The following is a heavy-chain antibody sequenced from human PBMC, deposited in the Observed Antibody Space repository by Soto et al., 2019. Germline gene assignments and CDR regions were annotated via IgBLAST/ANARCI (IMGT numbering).Heavy chain of an antibody. CDR1: GDSVSSNSAA. V-gene: IGHV6-1*01. CDR3: ARGYRAHSYFDGNWFDP. CDR2: TYYRSKWYN. J-gene: IGHJ5*02. Sequence: PSQTLSLTCAISGDSVSSNSAAWNWIRQSPSRGLEWLGRTYYRSKWYNDYAVSVKSRITINPDTSKNQFSLQLNSVTPEDTAVYYCARGYRAHSYFDGNWFDPWGQGTLVTVSS. D-gene: IGHD3-9*01.